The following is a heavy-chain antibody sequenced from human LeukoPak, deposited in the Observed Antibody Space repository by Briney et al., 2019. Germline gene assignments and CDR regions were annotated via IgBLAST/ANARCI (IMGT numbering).Heavy chain of an antibody. V-gene: IGHV3-21*01. CDR3: AKDPHPYSSGWYGWWDY. Sequence: GGSLRLSCAVSGFTLSSYSMNWVRQAPGKGLEWVSYISSSSSYRYYTDSVKGRFTISRDNSKNTLYLQMSSLRAEDTAVYYCAKDPHPYSSGWYGWWDYWGQGTLVTVSS. D-gene: IGHD6-19*01. CDR1: GFTLSSYS. J-gene: IGHJ4*02. CDR2: ISSSSSYR.